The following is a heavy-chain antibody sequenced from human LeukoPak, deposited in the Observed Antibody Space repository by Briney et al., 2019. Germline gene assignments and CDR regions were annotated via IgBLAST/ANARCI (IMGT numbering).Heavy chain of an antibody. CDR2: FSDRGGST. V-gene: IGHV3-23*01. D-gene: IGHD2/OR15-2a*01. CDR3: AKVVQTGNSMFDY. J-gene: IGHJ4*01. CDR1: GFSFSNYV. Sequence: TGGSLRLSCAASGFSFSNYVISWVRQAPGKGLEWVSGFSDRGGSTYYADSVKGRFTISRDNSRNTLYLQMNSLGVEDTAIYFCAKVVQTGNSMFDYWGQGALVTVSS.